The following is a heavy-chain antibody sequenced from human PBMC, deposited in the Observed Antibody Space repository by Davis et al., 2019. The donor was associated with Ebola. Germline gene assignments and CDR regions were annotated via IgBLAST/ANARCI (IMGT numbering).Heavy chain of an antibody. Sequence: GGSLRLSCVASEFTFRDYSINWVRQAPGKGLEWVAIISSDGSNRFYADSVKGRFTISRDNSKKTMYLQMNSLRGEDTAVYYCARSGLSFGVVKYHYGMDAWGKGTTVTVSS. V-gene: IGHV3-30*07. J-gene: IGHJ6*04. D-gene: IGHD3-3*01. CDR3: ARSGLSFGVVKYHYGMDA. CDR1: EFTFRDYS. CDR2: ISSDGSNR.